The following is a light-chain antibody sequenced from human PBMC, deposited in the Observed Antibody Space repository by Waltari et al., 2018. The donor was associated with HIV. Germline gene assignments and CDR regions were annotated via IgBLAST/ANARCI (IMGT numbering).Light chain of an antibody. CDR1: SSNIERNT. CDR2: SSN. J-gene: IGLJ1*01. CDR3: AAWDDSLDGYV. V-gene: IGLV1-44*01. Sequence: QSVLTQPPLASGTPGQRVTIPCSGSSSNIERNTVNWYQQFPGTTPKVVIYSSNQRPSGFPDRFSGARSGTSASLAISGLQSEDEAHYYCAAWDDSLDGYVFGPGTEVTVL.